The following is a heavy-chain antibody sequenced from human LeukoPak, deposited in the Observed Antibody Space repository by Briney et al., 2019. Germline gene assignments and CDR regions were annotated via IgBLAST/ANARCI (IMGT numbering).Heavy chain of an antibody. CDR1: GFTSSNAW. Sequence: NPGGSLRLSCAASGFTSSNAWMSWVRQAPGKGLEWVGRIKSNADGGTTDYAAPVKGRFIILRDDSENTLYLQMNSLKTEDTAVYYCSTDDGYFDYWGQGTLV. CDR3: STDDGYFDY. V-gene: IGHV3-15*01. J-gene: IGHJ4*02. CDR2: IKSNADGGTT.